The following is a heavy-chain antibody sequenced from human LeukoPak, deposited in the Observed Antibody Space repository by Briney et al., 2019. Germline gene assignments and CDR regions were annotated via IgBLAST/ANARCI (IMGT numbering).Heavy chain of an antibody. Sequence: SETLPLTCTVSGGSISSYYWSWIRQPPGKGLEWIGYIYYSGSTNYNPSLKSRVTISVDTSKNQFSLKLSSVTAADTAVYYCARQVHYCSSTSCYNFDPWGQGTLVTVSS. D-gene: IGHD2-2*02. CDR3: ARQVHYCSSTSCYNFDP. V-gene: IGHV4-59*08. J-gene: IGHJ5*02. CDR2: IYYSGST. CDR1: GGSISSYY.